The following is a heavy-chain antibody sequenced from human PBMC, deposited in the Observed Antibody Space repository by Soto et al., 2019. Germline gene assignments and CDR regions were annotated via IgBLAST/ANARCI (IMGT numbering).Heavy chain of an antibody. CDR1: GYTFTGYY. Sequence: ASVKVSCKASGYTFTGYYMHWVRQAPGQGLEWMGWINPNSGGTNYAQKFQGRVTMTRDTSISTAYMELSRLRSDDTAVYYCASGASSGSQTTVVTPGDYWGQGTLVTVSS. J-gene: IGHJ4*02. CDR3: ASGASSGSQTTVVTPGDY. CDR2: INPNSGGT. D-gene: IGHD4-17*01. V-gene: IGHV1-2*02.